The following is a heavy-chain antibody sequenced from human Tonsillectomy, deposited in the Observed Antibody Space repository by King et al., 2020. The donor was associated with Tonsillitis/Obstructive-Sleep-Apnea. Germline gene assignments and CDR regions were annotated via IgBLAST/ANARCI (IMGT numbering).Heavy chain of an antibody. V-gene: IGHV3-48*03. D-gene: IGHD2-15*01. CDR2: ISSSGSTI. CDR3: ARSPRVGYCSGGSCHIPYYFDY. J-gene: IGHJ4*02. CDR1: GFTFSSYE. Sequence: VQLVESGGGLVQPGGSLRLSCAASGFTFSSYEMNWVRQAPGKGLEWVSYISSSGSTIYYADSVKGRFTISRDNAKNSLYLQMNSLRAEDTAVYYCARSPRVGYCSGGSCHIPYYFDYWGQGTLVTVSS.